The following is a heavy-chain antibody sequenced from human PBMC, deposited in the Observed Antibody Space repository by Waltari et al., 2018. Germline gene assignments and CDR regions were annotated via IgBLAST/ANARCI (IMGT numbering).Heavy chain of an antibody. D-gene: IGHD4-4*01. J-gene: IGHJ4*02. CDR3: AKGNTNNDY. Sequence: EIQLVESGGGLVKTGGSLRLSCAASGFNFSINSMNWVRQAPGKGLEWVSSITSSSSYVYYADSVKGRFTISRDNDKNSLYLQRSSLRAEDTAVYFCAKGNTNNDYWGQGTLVTVSS. CDR1: GFNFSINS. V-gene: IGHV3-21*02. CDR2: ITSSSSYV.